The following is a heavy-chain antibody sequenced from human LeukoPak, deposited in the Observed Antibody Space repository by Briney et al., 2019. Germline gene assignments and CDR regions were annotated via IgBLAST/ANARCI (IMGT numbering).Heavy chain of an antibody. D-gene: IGHD1-26*01. CDR2: INPNSGGT. J-gene: IGHJ5*01. CDR1: GYTFTAYY. Sequence: GASVKVSCKASGYTFTAYYIHWVRHAPGQGLEWMGRINPNSGGTNYAQKFQGRVTMTRDTSISTAYMELSRLRSDDTAVYFCARPWEITMSERSYNWFDSWGQGTLVTVSS. CDR3: ARPWEITMSERSYNWFDS. V-gene: IGHV1-2*02.